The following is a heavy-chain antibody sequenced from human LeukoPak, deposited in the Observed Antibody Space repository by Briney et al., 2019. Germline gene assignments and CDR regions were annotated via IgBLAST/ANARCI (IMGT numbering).Heavy chain of an antibody. D-gene: IGHD1-26*01. CDR3: ARGGRWELPRPYAFDI. V-gene: IGHV1-18*01. Sequence: ASVKVSCKASGYTFTSYGISRVRQAPGQGLEWMGWMSVYNGHTNYAQNLQGRVTMTTDTSTSTAYMELRSLRSDDTAVYYCARGGRWELPRPYAFDIWGQGTMVTVSS. J-gene: IGHJ3*02. CDR1: GYTFTSYG. CDR2: MSVYNGHT.